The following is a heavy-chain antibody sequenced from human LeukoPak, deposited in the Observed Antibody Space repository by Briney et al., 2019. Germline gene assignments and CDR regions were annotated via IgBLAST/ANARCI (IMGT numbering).Heavy chain of an antibody. CDR3: TRHPDTVTFDYYYYGMDV. V-gene: IGHV3-73*01. J-gene: IGHJ6*02. CDR1: GFTFSGSA. D-gene: IGHD4-11*01. Sequence: PGGSLRLSCAASGFTFSGSAMHWVRQASGKGLEWVGRIRSKANSYATAYAASVKGRFTISRDDSKNTAYLQMNSLKTEDTAVYYCTRHPDTVTFDYYYYGMDVWGQGTTVTVSS. CDR2: IRSKANSYAT.